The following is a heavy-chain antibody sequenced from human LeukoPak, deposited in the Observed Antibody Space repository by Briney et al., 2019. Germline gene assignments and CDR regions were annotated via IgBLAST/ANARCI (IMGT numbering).Heavy chain of an antibody. J-gene: IGHJ4*02. D-gene: IGHD3-22*01. CDR1: GGSIGSYY. Sequence: PSETLSLTCTVSGGSIGSYYWSWIRQPAGKGLEWIGRIYTSGSTNYNPSLKSRVTMSVDTSKNQFSLKLSSVTAADTAVYYCATGYYDSSGYYFDYWGQGTLVTVSS. CDR3: ATGYYDSSGYYFDY. V-gene: IGHV4-4*07. CDR2: IYTSGST.